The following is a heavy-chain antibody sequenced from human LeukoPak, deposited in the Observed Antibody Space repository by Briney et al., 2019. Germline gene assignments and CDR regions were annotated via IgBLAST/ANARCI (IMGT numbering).Heavy chain of an antibody. V-gene: IGHV4-61*02. J-gene: IGHJ6*03. CDR3: AREGLRGLYYYYYYMDV. CDR1: GGSISSGSYY. CDR2: IYTSGST. Sequence: SETLSLTCTVSGGSISSGSYYWRWIRQPAGKGLEWIGRIYTSGSTNYNPSLKSRVTISVDTSKNQFSLKLSSVTAADTAVYYCAREGLRGLYYYYYYMDVWGKGTTVTVSS.